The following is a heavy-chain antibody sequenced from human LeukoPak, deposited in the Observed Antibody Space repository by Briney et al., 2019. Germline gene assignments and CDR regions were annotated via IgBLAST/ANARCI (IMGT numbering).Heavy chain of an antibody. D-gene: IGHD5-18*01. V-gene: IGHV3-74*01. Sequence: GGSLRLSCAASGIIFSNYWMHWVRQAPGKGLVWVSRINRDGSSTSYADSVKGRFTISRDSAKNTLYPQMNSLRAEDTAVYYCARGGGYSYGSFDYWGQGTLVTVSS. CDR2: INRDGSST. J-gene: IGHJ4*02. CDR1: GIIFSNYW. CDR3: ARGGGYSYGSFDY.